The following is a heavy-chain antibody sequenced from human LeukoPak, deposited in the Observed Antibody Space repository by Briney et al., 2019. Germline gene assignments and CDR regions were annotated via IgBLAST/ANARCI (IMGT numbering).Heavy chain of an antibody. CDR1: GFTFNNYE. J-gene: IGHJ4*02. CDR2: ISSGGRTI. Sequence: GGSLRLSCAASGFTFNNYEMNWVRPAPGKGLEWVSSISSGGRTIYYADSVKGRFTISRDNAKNSLYLQMNSLRAEDTAFYYCARSGYSSSWYMFWGQGSPVTVSS. V-gene: IGHV3-48*03. D-gene: IGHD6-13*01. CDR3: ARSGYSSSWYMF.